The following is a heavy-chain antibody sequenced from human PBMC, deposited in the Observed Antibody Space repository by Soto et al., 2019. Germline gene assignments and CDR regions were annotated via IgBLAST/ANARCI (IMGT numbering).Heavy chain of an antibody. CDR3: ARHCSSTSCSPYYYYYGMDV. CDR1: GGTFSSYA. J-gene: IGHJ6*02. V-gene: IGHV1-69*01. Sequence: QVQLVQSGAEVKKPGSSVKVSCKASGGTFSSYAISWVRQAPGQGLEWMGGIIPIFGTANYAQKFQGRVTITADESTSTAYMELSSLRSEDTAVYYCARHCSSTSCSPYYYYYGMDVWGQGTTVTVSS. CDR2: IIPIFGTA. D-gene: IGHD2-2*01.